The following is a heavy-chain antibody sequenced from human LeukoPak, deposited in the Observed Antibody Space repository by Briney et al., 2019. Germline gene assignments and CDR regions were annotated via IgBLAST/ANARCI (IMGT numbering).Heavy chain of an antibody. Sequence: SETLSLTCTVSGGSISSGDYYWSWIRQPPGKGLEWIGYIYYSGSTYYNPSLKSRVTISVDTSKNQFSLKLSSVTAADTAVYYCARAGYGSPFDYWGQGTLVAVSS. CDR2: IYYSGST. CDR1: GGSISSGDYY. V-gene: IGHV4-30-4*01. D-gene: IGHD5-18*01. J-gene: IGHJ4*02. CDR3: ARAGYGSPFDY.